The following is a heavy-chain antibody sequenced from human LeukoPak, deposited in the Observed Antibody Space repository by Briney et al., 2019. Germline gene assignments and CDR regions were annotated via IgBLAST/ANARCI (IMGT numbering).Heavy chain of an antibody. CDR2: IYPGDSDA. CDR3: ARPGTPRLPEHFLH. CDR1: GSAFSSYW. J-gene: IGHJ1*01. D-gene: IGHD3-10*01. Sequence: GESLKISCRGSGSAFSSYWIGWVRQKPGKGLEWMGIIYPGDSDARYSPSFQGQVTMSVDKSISTAYLMWRSLKASDSATYYCARPGTPRLPEHFLHWGRGTLVTVSS. V-gene: IGHV5-51*01.